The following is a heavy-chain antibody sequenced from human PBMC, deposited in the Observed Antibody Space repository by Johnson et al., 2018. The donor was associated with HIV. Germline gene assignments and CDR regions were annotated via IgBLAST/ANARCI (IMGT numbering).Heavy chain of an antibody. CDR2: IKQDGGEK. CDR1: GFTLSSYW. D-gene: IGHD6-19*01. V-gene: IGHV3-7*01. CDR3: ASFGAEAGLGGAFHI. Sequence: VQLVESGGGLVQPGGSLRLSCAGSGFTLSSYWMSWVRQAPGKGLEWVANIKQDGGEKYYVDSVKGRFTISRDNARNSVFLKMDSLRAEDTAVYYWASFGAEAGLGGAFHIWGQGTMVTVTS. J-gene: IGHJ3*02.